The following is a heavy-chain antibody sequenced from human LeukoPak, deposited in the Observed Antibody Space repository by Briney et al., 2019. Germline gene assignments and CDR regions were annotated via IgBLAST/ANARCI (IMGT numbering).Heavy chain of an antibody. CDR2: INHSGSA. CDR3: ARTSMVRGVIIN. J-gene: IGHJ4*02. D-gene: IGHD3-10*01. V-gene: IGHV4-34*01. CDR1: DGSFSGYY. Sequence: SETLSLTCAVSDGSFSGYYWTWIRQPPGKGLEWIGEINHSGSANYNPSLKSRVTISVDTSKNQFSLKLSSVTAADTAVYYCARTSMVRGVIINWGQGTLVTVSS.